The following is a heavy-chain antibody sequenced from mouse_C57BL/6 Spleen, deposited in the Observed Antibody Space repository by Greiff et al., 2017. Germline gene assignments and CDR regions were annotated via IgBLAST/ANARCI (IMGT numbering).Heavy chain of an antibody. CDR2: ISYDGSN. V-gene: IGHV3-6*01. D-gene: IGHD1-1*01. CDR1: GYSITSGYY. CDR3: ARGLITTVDY. Sequence: EVKLVESGPGLVKPSQSLSLTCSVTGYSITSGYYWNWIRQFPGNKLEWMGYISYDGSNNYNPSLKNRISITRDTSKNQFFLKLNSVTTEDTATYYCARGLITTVDYWGQGTTLTVSS. J-gene: IGHJ2*01.